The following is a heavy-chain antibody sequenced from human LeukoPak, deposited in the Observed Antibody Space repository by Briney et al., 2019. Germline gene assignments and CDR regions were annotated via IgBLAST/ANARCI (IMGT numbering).Heavy chain of an antibody. CDR1: GFTFSGHA. J-gene: IGHJ4*02. V-gene: IGHV3-23*01. CDR2: ISGGGGSV. Sequence: GGSLRLSCAASGFTFSGHAMNWVRQAPGKGLEWVSGISGGGGSVYYADSVKGRFTISRDNSKSTLYLQMNSLGAEDTAVYYCAKDLGLTIVVARVDYWGQGTLVTVSS. D-gene: IGHD6-19*01. CDR3: AKDLGLTIVVARVDY.